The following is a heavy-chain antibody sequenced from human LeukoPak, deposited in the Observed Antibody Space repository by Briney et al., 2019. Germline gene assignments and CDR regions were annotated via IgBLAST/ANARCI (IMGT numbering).Heavy chain of an antibody. V-gene: IGHV6-1*01. J-gene: IGHJ6*02. CDR1: GDSVSSNSAA. Sequence: SGAGLVKPSQTFSLTCTMSGDSVSSNSAAWNWIRKSPSRGLEWLGRTYYRSKWYNDYAVSVKSRITINPDTSKNQFSLQLNSVTPEDTAVYYCASGYYYGMDVWGQGTTVTVSS. CDR3: ASGYYYGMDV. CDR2: TYYRSKWYN.